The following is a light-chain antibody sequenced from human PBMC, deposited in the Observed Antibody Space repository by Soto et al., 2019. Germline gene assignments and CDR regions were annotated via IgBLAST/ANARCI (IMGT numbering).Light chain of an antibody. Sequence: ELVMTQSPATLSVSPGERATLSCRASQSVRSDLAWYQQRAGQAPRLLIYGTSTRATGIPARFSGGGSGTEFTLTISSLQSEDFAVYYCQQYNNWPWTFGQGTKVEIK. V-gene: IGKV3-15*01. J-gene: IGKJ1*01. CDR2: GTS. CDR1: QSVRSD. CDR3: QQYNNWPWT.